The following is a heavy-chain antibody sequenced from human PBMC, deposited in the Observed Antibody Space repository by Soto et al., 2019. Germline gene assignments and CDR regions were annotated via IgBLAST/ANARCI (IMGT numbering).Heavy chain of an antibody. CDR1: GDSISYYY. J-gene: IGHJ5*02. CDR3: ARDVYRPVAGWFDP. D-gene: IGHD6-19*01. CDR2: IYNSGNT. V-gene: IGHV4-59*01. Sequence: QVQLQESGPGLVKPSETLSLTCTVSGDSISYYYWSWIRQPPGKGLEWIGYIYNSGNTNYNPSLNSRVTISIDTSKNQFSLKLSCVTAADTAVYYCARDVYRPVAGWFDPWGQGTLVTVSS.